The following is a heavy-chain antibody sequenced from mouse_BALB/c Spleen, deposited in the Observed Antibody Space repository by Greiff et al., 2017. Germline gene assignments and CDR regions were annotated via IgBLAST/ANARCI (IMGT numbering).Heavy chain of an antibody. D-gene: IGHD2-13*01. CDR3: GRGRDYSPFAY. J-gene: IGHJ3*01. V-gene: IGHV14-3*02. CDR1: GFNIKDTY. CDR2: IDPANGNT. Sequence: EVQLQQSGAELVKPGASVKLSCTASGFNIKDTYMHWVKQRPEQGLEWIGRIDPANGNTKYDPKFQGKATITADTSSNTDYLQLSSLTSEDTAVYYCGRGRDYSPFAYWGQGTLVTVSA.